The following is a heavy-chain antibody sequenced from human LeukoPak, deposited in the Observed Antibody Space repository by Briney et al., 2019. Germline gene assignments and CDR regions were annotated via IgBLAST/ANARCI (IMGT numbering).Heavy chain of an antibody. CDR1: GYSISSGYY. V-gene: IGHV4-38-2*01. J-gene: IGHJ4*02. D-gene: IGHD1-7*01. CDR3: ARTRYNWNYGLTDY. CDR2: IYHSGST. Sequence: SETLSLTCAVSGYSISSGYYWGWIRQPPGKGLEWIGSIYHSGSTYYNPSLKSRVTISVDTSKNQFSLKLSSVTAADTAVYYCARTRYNWNYGLTDYWGQGTLVTVSS.